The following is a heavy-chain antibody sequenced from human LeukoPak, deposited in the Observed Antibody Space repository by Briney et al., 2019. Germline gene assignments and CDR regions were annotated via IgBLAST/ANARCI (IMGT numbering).Heavy chain of an antibody. CDR3: ARRDMATTLDY. J-gene: IGHJ4*02. CDR2: ISSSSSFI. Sequence: GGSLRLSCAASGFTFSSYSMNWVRQAPGKGLEWVSSISSSSSFIYYADSVKGRFPISIDNAKKPLYLQMNSLSAEDTAVYYCARRDMATTLDYWGQGTLVTVSS. CDR1: GFTFSSYS. D-gene: IGHD5-12*01. V-gene: IGHV3-21*01.